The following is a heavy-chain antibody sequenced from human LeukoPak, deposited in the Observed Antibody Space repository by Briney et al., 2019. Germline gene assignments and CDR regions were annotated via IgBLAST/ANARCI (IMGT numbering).Heavy chain of an antibody. CDR3: ARGVIYIPPYYYYYMDV. CDR1: GLTFSWYW. J-gene: IGHJ6*03. D-gene: IGHD2-21*01. CDR2: IKEDGSEK. V-gene: IGHV3-7*01. Sequence: GGSLRLSCAASGLTFSWYWMSWVRQAPGKELDWVANIKEDGSEKYSVDSVRGRFTVYRDNAEHSLYLQMNSVRAEDTAVYYCARGVIYIPPYYYYYMDVWGRGTTGTVSS.